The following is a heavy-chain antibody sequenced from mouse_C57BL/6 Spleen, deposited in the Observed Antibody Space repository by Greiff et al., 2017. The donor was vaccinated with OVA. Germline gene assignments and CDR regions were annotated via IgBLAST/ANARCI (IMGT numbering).Heavy chain of an antibody. Sequence: QVQLQQPGAELVMPGASVKLSCKASGYTFTSYWMHWVKQRPGQGLEWIGEIDPSDSYTNYNQKFKGKSTLTVDKSSSTAYMQLSSLTSEDSAVYYCARKTGQLYYFDDWGQGTTLTVSS. J-gene: IGHJ2*01. CDR2: IDPSDSYT. D-gene: IGHD4-1*02. V-gene: IGHV1-69*01. CDR1: GYTFTSYW. CDR3: ARKTGQLYYFDD.